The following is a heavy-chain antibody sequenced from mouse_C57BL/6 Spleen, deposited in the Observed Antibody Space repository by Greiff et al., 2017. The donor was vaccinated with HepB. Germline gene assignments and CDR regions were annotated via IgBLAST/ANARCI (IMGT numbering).Heavy chain of an antibody. D-gene: IGHD2-4*01. J-gene: IGHJ3*01. Sequence: EVKVEESGGGLVQPGGSMKLSCAASGFTFSDAWMDWVRQSPEKGLEWVAEIRNKANNHATYYAESVKGRFTISRDDSKSSVYLQMNSLRAEDTGIYYCTRGYDYDGSWFAYWGQGTLVTVSA. CDR2: IRNKANNHAT. V-gene: IGHV6-6*01. CDR3: TRGYDYDGSWFAY. CDR1: GFTFSDAW.